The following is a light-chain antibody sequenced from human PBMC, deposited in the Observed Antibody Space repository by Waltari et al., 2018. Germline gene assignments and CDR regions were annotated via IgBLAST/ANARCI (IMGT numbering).Light chain of an antibody. CDR3: STYGGANNLL. V-gene: IGLV2-8*01. CDR1: SVDIGTYNY. Sequence: QPALTPPPSASGSPGQSVTISCAGTSVDIGTYNYVSWYQHHPGTVTRVMVYEVNKRPSGVPDRFSGSTSGDTASLTVSGLQPEDEAEYFCSTYGGANNLLFGGGTKVTVL. CDR2: EVN. J-gene: IGLJ2*01.